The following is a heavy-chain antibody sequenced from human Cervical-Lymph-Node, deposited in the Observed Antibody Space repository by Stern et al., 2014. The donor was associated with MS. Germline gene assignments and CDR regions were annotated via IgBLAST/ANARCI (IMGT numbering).Heavy chain of an antibody. D-gene: IGHD3-9*01. V-gene: IGHV1-18*01. CDR3: ARHMGPDTLTGHDY. CDR1: GYSFTGYG. CDR2: ISTYSGDT. Sequence: QVQLVQSGAEVKRPGASVKVSCKASGYSFTGYGINWVRQAPGQGLEWMGWISTYSGDTAYAQKLQDRLTMTIDPSTSTAYMDLRSLRSDDTAVYYCARHMGPDTLTGHDYWGQGTLVTVSS. J-gene: IGHJ4*02.